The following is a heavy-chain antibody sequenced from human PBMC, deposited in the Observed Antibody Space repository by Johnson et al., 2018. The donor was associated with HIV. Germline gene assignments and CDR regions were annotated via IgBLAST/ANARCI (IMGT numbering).Heavy chain of an antibody. CDR1: GFTFSSYG. CDR2: ISYDGSNK. J-gene: IGHJ3*02. D-gene: IGHD6-6*01. CDR3: AKAFEYSSSSMAFDI. V-gene: IGHV3-30*18. Sequence: QVQLVESGGGVVQPGRSLRLSCAASGFTFSSYGMHWVRQAPGKGLEWVAVISYDGSNKYYADSVKGRFTISRDNSKNTLYLQMNRLRAEDTAVYYCAKAFEYSSSSMAFDIWGQGTMVTVSS.